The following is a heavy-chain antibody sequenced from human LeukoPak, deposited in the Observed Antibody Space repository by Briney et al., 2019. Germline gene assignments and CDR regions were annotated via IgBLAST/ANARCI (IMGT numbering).Heavy chain of an antibody. V-gene: IGHV4-34*01. Sequence: PSETLSLTCAVYGGSFSGYYWSWIRQPPGKGLEWIGEINHSGSTNYNPSLKSRVTISVDTSKNQFSLKLSSVTAADTAVYYCARGRARPMTTVTLFDYWGQGTLVTVSS. D-gene: IGHD4-17*01. CDR2: INHSGST. CDR3: ARGRARPMTTVTLFDY. CDR1: GGSFSGYY. J-gene: IGHJ4*02.